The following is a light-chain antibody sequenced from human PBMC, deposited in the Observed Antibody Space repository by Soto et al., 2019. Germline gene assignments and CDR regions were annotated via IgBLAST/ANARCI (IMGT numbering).Light chain of an antibody. V-gene: IGKV3-20*01. CDR2: GVS. Sequence: EIVLTQSPGTLSLSPGKRATLSCVASQSVSSSYLAWYRQKPGQTPRLLIHGVSNRATGIPDRFSGSGSGTDFTLTISRLEPEDFAVYYCQQYGSSGTFGQGTKVDIK. CDR1: QSVSSSY. J-gene: IGKJ1*01. CDR3: QQYGSSGT.